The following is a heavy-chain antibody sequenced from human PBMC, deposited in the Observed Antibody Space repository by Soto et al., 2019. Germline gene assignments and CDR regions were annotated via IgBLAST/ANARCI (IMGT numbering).Heavy chain of an antibody. V-gene: IGHV1-24*01. CDR3: ATGPXYGDYHYYYYGMDV. Sequence: QVQLVQSGAEVKKPGASVKVSCKVSGYTLTELSMHWVRQAPGKGLEWMGGFDPEDGETIYAQKFQGRVTMTEDTSTDTAYMELSSLRSEDTAVYYCATGPXYGDYHYYYYGMDVWGQGTTVTVSS. J-gene: IGHJ6*02. CDR2: FDPEDGET. D-gene: IGHD4-17*01. CDR1: GYTLTELS.